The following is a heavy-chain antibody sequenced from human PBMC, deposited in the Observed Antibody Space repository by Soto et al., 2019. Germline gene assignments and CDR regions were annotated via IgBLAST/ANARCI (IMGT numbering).Heavy chain of an antibody. J-gene: IGHJ4*02. CDR2: ISSTTNYI. V-gene: IGHV3-21*01. CDR3: ARESEDLTSNFDY. CDR1: GFTFTRYS. Sequence: GGSLRLSCAASGFTFTRYSMNWVRQAPGKGLEWVSSISSTTNYIYYADSMKGRFTVSRDNAKNSVYLDMNSLSAEDTAVYYCARESEDLTSNFDYWGQGTLVTVSS.